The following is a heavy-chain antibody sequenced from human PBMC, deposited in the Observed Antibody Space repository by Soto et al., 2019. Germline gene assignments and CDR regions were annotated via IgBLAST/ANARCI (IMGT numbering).Heavy chain of an antibody. V-gene: IGHV1-69*01. Sequence: QVQLVQSGAEVKKPGSSVKVSCKASGGTFSSYAISWVRQAPGQGLEWMGGIIPIFGTANYAQKFQGRVTITADESTSTAYMELSSLRSEDTAVYYCARDMGYYGSGILFYYGIDVWGQGTTVTVSS. CDR1: GGTFSSYA. J-gene: IGHJ6*02. D-gene: IGHD3-10*01. CDR2: IIPIFGTA. CDR3: ARDMGYYGSGILFYYGIDV.